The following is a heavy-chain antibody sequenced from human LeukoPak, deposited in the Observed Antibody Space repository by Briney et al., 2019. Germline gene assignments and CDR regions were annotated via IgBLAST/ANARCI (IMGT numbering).Heavy chain of an antibody. CDR2: INAGNGNT. J-gene: IGHJ4*02. Sequence: GASVNVSCKASGYTFTSNAMHWVRQATGQRLEGMGWINAGNGNTKYSQKFQGRVTIIRDTSASTAYMELSSLRSEDTAVYYCAREGKLLWFGDLFFDYWGQGTLVTVSS. CDR1: GYTFTSNA. V-gene: IGHV1-3*01. D-gene: IGHD3-10*01. CDR3: AREGKLLWFGDLFFDY.